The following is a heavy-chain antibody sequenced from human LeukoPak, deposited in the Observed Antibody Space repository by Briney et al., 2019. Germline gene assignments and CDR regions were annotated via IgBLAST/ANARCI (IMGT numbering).Heavy chain of an antibody. Sequence: GGSLRLSCAASGFTFSSYWMSWVRQAPGKGLEWVSVIYSGGSTYYADSVKGRFTISRDNSKNTLYLQMNSLRAEDTAVYYCASFYEPFDYWGQGTLVTVSS. CDR1: GFTFSSYW. CDR3: ASFYEPFDY. J-gene: IGHJ4*02. D-gene: IGHD3-3*01. V-gene: IGHV3-66*01. CDR2: IYSGGST.